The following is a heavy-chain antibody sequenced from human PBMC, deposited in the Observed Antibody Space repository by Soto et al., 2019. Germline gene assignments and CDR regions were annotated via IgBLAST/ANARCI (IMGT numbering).Heavy chain of an antibody. CDR2: ISSSGSTI. CDR1: GFTFSDYY. Sequence: QVQLVESGGGLVKPGGSLRLSCAASGFTFSDYYMSWIRQAPGKGLEWVSYISSSGSTIYYAVSVKGRFTISRDNAKNSLYLQMNSLRAEDTAVYYCARAAGPEPVKDINDAFDIWGQGTMVTVSS. CDR3: ARAAGPEPVKDINDAFDI. V-gene: IGHV3-11*01. J-gene: IGHJ3*02. D-gene: IGHD4-4*01.